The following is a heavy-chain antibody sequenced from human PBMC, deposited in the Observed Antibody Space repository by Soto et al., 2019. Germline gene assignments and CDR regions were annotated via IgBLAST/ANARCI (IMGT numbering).Heavy chain of an antibody. CDR3: ARRYCSGGSCYSGWFDP. CDR2: ISAYNGNT. CDR1: GYTFTSYG. V-gene: IGHV1-18*04. Sequence: ASVKVSCKASGYTFTSYGISWVRQAPGQGLEWMGWISAYNGNTNYAQKLQGRVTMTTDTSTSTAYMELRSLRSDDTAVYYCARRYCSGGSCYSGWFDPWGQGTLVTVSS. J-gene: IGHJ5*02. D-gene: IGHD2-15*01.